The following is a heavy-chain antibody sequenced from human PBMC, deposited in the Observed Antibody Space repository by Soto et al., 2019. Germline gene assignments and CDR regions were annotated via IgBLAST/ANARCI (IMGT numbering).Heavy chain of an antibody. CDR3: ARDASEVLALDY. Sequence: ASVKVSCKASGYTFTAYSMHWVRQAPGQGLEWIGWFNPNSGDTVYAEKFQGRVTLTRDTSISTAYMELSSLRSDDTGLYYCARDASEVLALDYWGEGKLVTVYS. V-gene: IGHV1-2*02. CDR1: GYTFTAYS. CDR2: FNPNSGDT. D-gene: IGHD6-6*01. J-gene: IGHJ4*02.